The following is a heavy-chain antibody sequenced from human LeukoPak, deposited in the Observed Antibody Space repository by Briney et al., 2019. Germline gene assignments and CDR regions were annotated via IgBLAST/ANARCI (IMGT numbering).Heavy chain of an antibody. V-gene: IGHV3-64*01. Sequence: GGSLRLSCAASGFTFSSYAMHWVRQAPGKGLEYVSAISSNGGSTYYANSVKGRFTISRDNSKNTLYLQMGSLRAEDMAVCYCARKVRDRRYFDYWGQGTLVTVSS. CDR3: ARKVRDRRYFDY. J-gene: IGHJ4*02. CDR2: ISSNGGST. D-gene: IGHD1-14*01. CDR1: GFTFSSYA.